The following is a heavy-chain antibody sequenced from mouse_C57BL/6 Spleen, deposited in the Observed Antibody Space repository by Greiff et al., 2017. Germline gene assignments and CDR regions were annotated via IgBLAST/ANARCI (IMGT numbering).Heavy chain of an antibody. J-gene: IGHJ3*01. V-gene: IGHV5-17*01. CDR2: ISSGSSTI. D-gene: IGHD2-4*01. CDR1: GFTFSDYG. Sequence: EVMLVESGGGLVKPGGSLKLSCAASGFTFSDYGMHWVRQAPEKGLAWVAYISSGSSTIYYADTVKGRFTIAIDNAKNTLFLKMTRLMSEDTDMYYCERRDDDAWFAYWGQGTLVTVSA. CDR3: ERRDDDAWFAY.